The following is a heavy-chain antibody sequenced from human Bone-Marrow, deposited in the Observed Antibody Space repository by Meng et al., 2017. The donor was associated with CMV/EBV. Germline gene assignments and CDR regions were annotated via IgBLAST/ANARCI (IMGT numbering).Heavy chain of an antibody. J-gene: IGHJ4*02. CDR2: IIPILGIA. V-gene: IGHV1-69*10. Sequence: SVKVSCKASGGTFSSYAISWVRQAPGQGLEWMGGIIPILGIANYAQKFQGRVTITADKSTSTAYMELSRLRSDDTAVYYCARTLTGTTEFDYWGQATLVTVSS. CDR1: GGTFSSYA. D-gene: IGHD1-20*01. CDR3: ARTLTGTTEFDY.